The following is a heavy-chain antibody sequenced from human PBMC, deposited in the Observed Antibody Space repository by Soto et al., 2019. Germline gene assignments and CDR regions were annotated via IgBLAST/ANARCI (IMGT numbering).Heavy chain of an antibody. CDR1: GGSFSGYY. D-gene: IGHD3-10*01. J-gene: IGHJ6*02. V-gene: IGHV4-34*01. CDR3: ARGDPLLWFGEKVYYGMDV. Sequence: SETLSLTCAVYGGSFSGYYWSWIRQPPGKELEWIGEINHSGSTNYNPSLKSRVTISVDTSKNQFSLKLSSVTAADTAVYYCARGDPLLWFGEKVYYGMDVWGQGTTVTVSS. CDR2: INHSGST.